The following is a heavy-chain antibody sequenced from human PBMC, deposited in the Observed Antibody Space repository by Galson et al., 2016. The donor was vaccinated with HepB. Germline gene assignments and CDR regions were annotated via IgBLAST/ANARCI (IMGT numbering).Heavy chain of an antibody. V-gene: IGHV3-30*03. J-gene: IGHJ4*02. Sequence: SLRLSCAASGFTFNNYGMHWVRQAPGKGLDWVAVISHDGTTTYSADSVKGRFTISRDNSKHTLYLQMTSLRPEDTAIYYCAGAFDYWGQGILSPSPQ. CDR1: GFTFNNYG. CDR3: AGAFDY. CDR2: ISHDGTTT.